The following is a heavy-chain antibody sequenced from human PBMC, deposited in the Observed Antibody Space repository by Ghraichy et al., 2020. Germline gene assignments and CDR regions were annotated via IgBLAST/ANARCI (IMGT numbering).Heavy chain of an antibody. J-gene: IGHJ4*02. Sequence: LSLTCAASGFTFISFWMHWVRQAPGKGLVWVSRINSDGRSTTYADSVEGRFTISRDNAKNTLYLQMNSLRAEDTAVYFCARGAARNFDYWGQGTLVTVSS. V-gene: IGHV3-74*01. CDR2: INSDGRST. CDR1: GFTFISFW. D-gene: IGHD2-15*01. CDR3: ARGAARNFDY.